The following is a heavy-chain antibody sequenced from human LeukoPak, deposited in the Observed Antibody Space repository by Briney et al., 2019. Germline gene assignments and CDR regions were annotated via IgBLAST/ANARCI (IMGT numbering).Heavy chain of an antibody. Sequence: ASVKVSCKVSGYTLTELSMHWVRQAPGKGLEWMGGFDPEDGETIYAQKFQGRVTMTEDTSTDTAYMELSSLRSEDTAVYYCATHQSHCSSTSCYLQDYWGQGTLVTVSS. V-gene: IGHV1-24*01. CDR2: FDPEDGET. CDR3: ATHQSHCSSTSCYLQDY. CDR1: GYTLTELS. J-gene: IGHJ4*02. D-gene: IGHD2-2*01.